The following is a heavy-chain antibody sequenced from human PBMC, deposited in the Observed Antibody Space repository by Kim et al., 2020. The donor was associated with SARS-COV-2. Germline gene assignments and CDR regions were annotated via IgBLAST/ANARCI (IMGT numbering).Heavy chain of an antibody. V-gene: IGHV4-34*01. J-gene: IGHJ4*01. D-gene: IGHD3-10*01. CDR1: GGSFSGYY. CDR3: AREREFRGSGNYWLPRRYYFDY. Sequence: SETLSLTCAVYGGSFSGYYWSWIRQPPGKGLEWVGAINHGGATNYNPSLKSRVIISIDTSQNQFSLRVNSVTAADTAVYYCAREREFRGSGNYWLPRRYYFDYWGHGTRVTVSS. CDR2: INHGGAT.